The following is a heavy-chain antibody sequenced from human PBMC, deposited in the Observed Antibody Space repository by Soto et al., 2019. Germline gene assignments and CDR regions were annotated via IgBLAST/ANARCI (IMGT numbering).Heavy chain of an antibody. CDR1: GFTFITYS. D-gene: IGHD4-17*01. Sequence: EVQVVESGGGLVKPGGSLTISCATSGFTFITYSMNWIRQVPGKGLEWVSSISGSGAYTYYADSVKGRFTISRDNAQNSLHLQMNSLKAEDTAVYYCARDKYGDYVQDYWGRGTLVTVSS. J-gene: IGHJ4*02. V-gene: IGHV3-21*01. CDR3: ARDKYGDYVQDY. CDR2: ISGSGAYT.